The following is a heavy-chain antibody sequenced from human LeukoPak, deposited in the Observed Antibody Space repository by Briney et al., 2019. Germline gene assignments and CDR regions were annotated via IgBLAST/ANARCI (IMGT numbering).Heavy chain of an antibody. CDR1: GFTFSIYA. CDR2: ISGSGETA. CDR3: AKDYDSSGYYILDY. J-gene: IGHJ4*02. V-gene: IGHV3-23*01. Sequence: QAGGSLRLSCAASGFTFSIYAMSWVRQAPGKGLQWVSGISGSGETAYYADSVKGRFTIFRDNSKNTLYLQMNSLRAGDTAVYYCAKDYDSSGYYILDYWGQGTLVTVSS. D-gene: IGHD3-22*01.